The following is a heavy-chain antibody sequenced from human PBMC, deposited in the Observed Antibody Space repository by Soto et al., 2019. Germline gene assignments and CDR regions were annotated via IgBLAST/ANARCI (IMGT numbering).Heavy chain of an antibody. CDR2: INPNSGGT. CDR1: GYTFTGYY. Sequence: QVQLVQSGAEVKNPGASVKVSCQASGYTFTGYYMHWVRQAPGQGLEWMGWINPNSGGTNYAQKFQGRVTMTRDTSSSTAYMERSRLRSDDTAVYYCARASTGTPQYYFDYWGQGTLVTVSS. J-gene: IGHJ4*02. D-gene: IGHD1-1*01. CDR3: ARASTGTPQYYFDY. V-gene: IGHV1-2*02.